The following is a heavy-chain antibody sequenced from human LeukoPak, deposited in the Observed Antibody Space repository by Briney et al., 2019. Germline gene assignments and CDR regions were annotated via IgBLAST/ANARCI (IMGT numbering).Heavy chain of an antibody. CDR2: ISYDGSNK. CDR1: GFTFSSYA. Sequence: GGSLRLSCAASGFTFSSYAMHWVRQAPGKGLEWVAVISYDGSNKYYADSVKGRFTISRDNSKNTLYLQMNSLRAEDTAVYYCARDQRDSSGWAFDYWGQGTLVTVSS. CDR3: ARDQRDSSGWAFDY. V-gene: IGHV3-30*04. J-gene: IGHJ4*02. D-gene: IGHD6-19*01.